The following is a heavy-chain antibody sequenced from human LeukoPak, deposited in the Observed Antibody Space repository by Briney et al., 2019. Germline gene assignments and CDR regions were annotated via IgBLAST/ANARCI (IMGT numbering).Heavy chain of an antibody. Sequence: SVKVSCKASGGTFSTYAFSWVRQAPGPGLEWMGFVIPILNTPTYAQKFQGRVTITADKSTGTTYLELSSLRSEDTAVYYCARNRPERHENYYYYYYMDVWGKGTTVTVSS. CDR3: ARNRPERHENYYYYYYMDV. D-gene: IGHD2/OR15-2a*01. CDR1: GGTFSTYA. J-gene: IGHJ6*03. V-gene: IGHV1-69*10. CDR2: VIPILNTP.